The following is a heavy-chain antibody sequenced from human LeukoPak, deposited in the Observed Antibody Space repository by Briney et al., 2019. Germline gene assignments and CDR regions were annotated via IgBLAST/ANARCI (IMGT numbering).Heavy chain of an antibody. CDR3: AKLYDSGSFYLDF. J-gene: IGHJ4*02. Sequence: PGGSLRLSCAASGFTFSSYAMSWVRQAPGKGLEWGSGISGSGGSTYHADSVKGRFTISRDNSKNTLYLQMNSLRAEDTAVYYCAKLYDSGSFYLDFWGQGTLVTVSS. CDR1: GFTFSSYA. CDR2: ISGSGGST. D-gene: IGHD3-10*01. V-gene: IGHV3-23*01.